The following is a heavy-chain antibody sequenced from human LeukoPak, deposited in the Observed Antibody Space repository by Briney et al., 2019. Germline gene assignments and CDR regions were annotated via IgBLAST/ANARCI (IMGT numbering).Heavy chain of an antibody. CDR1: GFTFSSYA. Sequence: GGSLRLSCAASGFTFSSYAMSWVRQAPGKGLEWVSGVSGNGVSTDYADSAKGRFTISRDNSKNTLHLQMNSLRAEDTAVYYCARAEVGVVVVAASGGMDVWGQGTTVTVSS. J-gene: IGHJ6*02. D-gene: IGHD2-15*01. CDR3: ARAEVGVVVVAASGGMDV. V-gene: IGHV3-23*01. CDR2: VSGNGVST.